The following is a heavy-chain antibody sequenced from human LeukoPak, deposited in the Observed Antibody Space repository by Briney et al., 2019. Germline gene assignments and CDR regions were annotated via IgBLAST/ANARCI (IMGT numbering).Heavy chain of an antibody. D-gene: IGHD6-13*01. J-gene: IGHJ4*02. Sequence: SETLSLTCTVSGGSISSSTDYWGWIRQSPGKGLEWIGNIYYRGSTYYNPSLKSRVTISVDTSKNQFSLNLSSVTAADTAVYYCVLFAGSWIGPHYWGQGTLVTVSS. CDR3: VLFAGSWIGPHY. CDR1: GGSISSSTDY. CDR2: IYYRGST. V-gene: IGHV4-39*01.